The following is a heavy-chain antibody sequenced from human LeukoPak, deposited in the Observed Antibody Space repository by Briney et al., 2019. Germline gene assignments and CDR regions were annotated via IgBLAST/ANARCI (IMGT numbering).Heavy chain of an antibody. V-gene: IGHV4-34*01. Sequence: SETLSLTCAVYGGSFSDYYWSWIRQPPGKGLEWIGEINHSGSTNYDPSLKSRVTISVDTSKNQFSLNLSSVTAADTAVYYCARGSKYYYDSSGFPNWFDPWGQGTLVTVSS. CDR2: INHSGST. D-gene: IGHD3-22*01. CDR1: GGSFSDYY. CDR3: ARGSKYYYDSSGFPNWFDP. J-gene: IGHJ5*02.